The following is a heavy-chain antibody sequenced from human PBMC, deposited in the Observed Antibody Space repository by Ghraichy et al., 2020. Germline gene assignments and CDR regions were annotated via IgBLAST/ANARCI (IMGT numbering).Heavy chain of an antibody. Sequence: GESLNISCAASGFTFSSHGITWVRQAPGKGLEWVSAISAGGGSPYYADSVKGRFTISRDNSQNTLFLPMNRLRAEDTALYYFAKIALIGLWYFDLWGRGTLGTVAS. CDR1: GFTFSSHG. D-gene: IGHD2-8*01. V-gene: IGHV3-23*01. J-gene: IGHJ2*01. CDR2: ISAGGGSP. CDR3: AKIALIGLWYFDL.